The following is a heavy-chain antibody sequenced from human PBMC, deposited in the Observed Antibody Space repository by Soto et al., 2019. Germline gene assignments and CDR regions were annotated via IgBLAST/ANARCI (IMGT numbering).Heavy chain of an antibody. Sequence: ASVKVSCKASGYTFTSYAMYWVRQAPGQRLEWMGWINAGNGNTKYSQKFQGRVTITRDTSASTAYMELSSLRSEDTAVYYCAREERYCSSTSCYHYYGMDVWGQGTTVTVSS. CDR1: GYTFTSYA. J-gene: IGHJ6*02. CDR3: AREERYCSSTSCYHYYGMDV. V-gene: IGHV1-3*01. CDR2: INAGNGNT. D-gene: IGHD2-2*01.